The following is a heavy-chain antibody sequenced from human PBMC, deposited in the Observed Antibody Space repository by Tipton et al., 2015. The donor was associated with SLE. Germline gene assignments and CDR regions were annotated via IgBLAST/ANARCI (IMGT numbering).Heavy chain of an antibody. CDR3: AREVGATTEGAFDI. CDR1: GGSISSGGYY. V-gene: IGHV4-31*03. Sequence: GLVKPSETLSLTCTVSGGSISSGGYYWSWIRQHPGKGLEWIGYIYYSGSTYYNPSLKSRVTISVDTSKNQFSLKLSSVTAADTAVYYCAREVGATTEGAFDIWGQGTMVTVSS. J-gene: IGHJ3*02. D-gene: IGHD1-26*01. CDR2: IYYSGST.